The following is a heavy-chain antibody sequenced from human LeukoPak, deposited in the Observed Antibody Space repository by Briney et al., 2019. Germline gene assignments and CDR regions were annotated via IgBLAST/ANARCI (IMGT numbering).Heavy chain of an antibody. D-gene: IGHD3-3*01. CDR2: INHSGST. V-gene: IGHV4-34*01. CDR1: GGSFSGYY. Sequence: PWETLSLTCAVYGGSFSGYYWSWIRQPPGKGLEWIGEINHSGSTNYNPSLKSRVTISVDTSKNQFSPKLSSVTAADTAVYYCARGPILEWFYYYYYYMDVWGKGTTVTVSS. CDR3: ARGPILEWFYYYYYYMDV. J-gene: IGHJ6*03.